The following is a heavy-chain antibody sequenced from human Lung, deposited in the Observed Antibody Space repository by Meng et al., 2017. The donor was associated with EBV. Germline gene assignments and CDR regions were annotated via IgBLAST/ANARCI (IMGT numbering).Heavy chain of an antibody. D-gene: IGHD3-22*01. Sequence: QVSLQQGGAGLLQPSETPSLTCAVYGGSCSDYYWSWIRQPPGKGLEWIGEINHSGRTNHNPSFKSRATISVDTAKNQFSVKLSSVTAADTAVYYCARRNYYDSSGHYSSSYFDYWGQGTLVTVSS. V-gene: IGHV4-34*04. CDR2: INHSGRT. J-gene: IGHJ4*02. CDR3: ARRNYYDSSGHYSSSYFDY. CDR1: GGSCSDYY.